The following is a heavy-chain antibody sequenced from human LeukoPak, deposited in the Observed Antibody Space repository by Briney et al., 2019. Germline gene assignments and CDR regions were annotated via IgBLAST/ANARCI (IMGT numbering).Heavy chain of an antibody. CDR1: GFTFSSYE. CDR2: ISSSGSTM. Sequence: PGGSLKLSCAASGFTFSSYEMNWVRQAPGKGLEWVSYISSSGSTMYYADSVKGRFTISRDNAKNSLYLQMNSLRAEDTAVYYCARDTNTYYYDSSGYYYKPSFDYWGQGTLVTVSS. CDR3: ARDTNTYYYDSSGYYYKPSFDY. D-gene: IGHD3-22*01. V-gene: IGHV3-48*03. J-gene: IGHJ4*02.